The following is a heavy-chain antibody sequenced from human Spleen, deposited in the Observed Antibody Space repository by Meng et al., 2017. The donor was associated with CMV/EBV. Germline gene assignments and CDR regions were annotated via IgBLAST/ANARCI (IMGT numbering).Heavy chain of an antibody. CDR3: ARGRRDIVVVPAAIWGY. V-gene: IGHV4-34*01. Sequence: SETLSLTCAVYGGSFSGYYWSWIRQPPGKGLEWIGEINHSGSTNYNPSLKSRVTMSVDTSKNQFSLKLSSVTAADTAVYYCARGRRDIVVVPAAIWGYWGQGTLVTVSS. CDR2: INHSGST. D-gene: IGHD2-2*02. CDR1: GGSFSGYY. J-gene: IGHJ4*02.